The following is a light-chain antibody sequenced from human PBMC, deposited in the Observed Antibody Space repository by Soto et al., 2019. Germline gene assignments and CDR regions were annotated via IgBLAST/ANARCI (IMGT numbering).Light chain of an antibody. J-gene: IGKJ1*01. CDR3: EQYDSRSPWT. CDR1: ESVTIW. Sequence: DIQLTQSPSSLSASVGDSVTITCRASESVTIWLACYQQKPGKAPRLLIYDASTLEGGVPSRFSASGSGTEFTLTISSLQPDDFATYYCEQYDSRSPWTFGQGTKIEIK. V-gene: IGKV1-5*01. CDR2: DAS.